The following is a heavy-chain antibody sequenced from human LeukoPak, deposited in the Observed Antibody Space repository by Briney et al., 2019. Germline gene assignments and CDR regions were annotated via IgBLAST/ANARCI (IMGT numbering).Heavy chain of an antibody. CDR2: INPNSGGT. J-gene: IGHJ4*02. Sequence: ASVKVSCKASGYTFTGYYMHWVRQAPGRGLEWMGWINPNSGGTNYAQKFQGWVTMTRDTSISTAYMELSRLRSDDTAVYYCARGREGTGTTDFDYWGQGTPVTVSS. CDR3: ARGREGTGTTDFDY. V-gene: IGHV1-2*04. D-gene: IGHD1-1*01. CDR1: GYTFTGYY.